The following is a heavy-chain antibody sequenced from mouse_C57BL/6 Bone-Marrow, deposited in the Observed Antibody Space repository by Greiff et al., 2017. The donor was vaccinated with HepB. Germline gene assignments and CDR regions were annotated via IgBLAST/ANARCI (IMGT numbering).Heavy chain of an antibody. CDR1: GFSLSTFGMG. Sequence: QVTLKESGPGILQPSQTLSLTCSFSGFSLSTFGMGVGWIRQPSGKGLEWLAHIWWDDDKYYNPALKSRLTISKDTSKKQVLLKIANVDTADTATYYCARTYYYYGSSTWFAYWGQGTLVTVSA. CDR2: IWWDDDK. J-gene: IGHJ3*01. D-gene: IGHD1-1*01. V-gene: IGHV8-8*01. CDR3: ARTYYYYGSSTWFAY.